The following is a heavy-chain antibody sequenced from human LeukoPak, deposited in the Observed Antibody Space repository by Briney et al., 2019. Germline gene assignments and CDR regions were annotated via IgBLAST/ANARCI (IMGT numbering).Heavy chain of an antibody. J-gene: IGHJ5*02. Sequence: GGSLRLSCAASGFTFSDYYMSWIRQAPGKGLEWVSYIGSSGSTIYYADSVKGRFTISRDNAKNSLYLQMNSLRAEDTAVYYCARDVGIAARQDWFDPWGQGTLVTVSS. D-gene: IGHD6-6*01. CDR3: ARDVGIAARQDWFDP. CDR1: GFTFSDYY. V-gene: IGHV3-11*01. CDR2: IGSSGSTI.